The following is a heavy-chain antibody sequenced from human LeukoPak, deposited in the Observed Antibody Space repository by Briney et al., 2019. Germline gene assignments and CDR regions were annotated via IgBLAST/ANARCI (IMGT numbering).Heavy chain of an antibody. CDR2: IKQDGSAE. Sequence: PGGSLRLSCAASGFTLSRYWMSWVRQAPGKGLEWVANIKQDGSAEYYVDSVTGRFTISRDDARNSLFLQMNSLRAEDTAVYYCAREDVVLVDAVRYYYYGMDVWGQGTTVTVSS. CDR3: AREDVVLVDAVRYYYYGMDV. D-gene: IGHD2-8*01. CDR1: GFTLSRYW. J-gene: IGHJ6*02. V-gene: IGHV3-7*03.